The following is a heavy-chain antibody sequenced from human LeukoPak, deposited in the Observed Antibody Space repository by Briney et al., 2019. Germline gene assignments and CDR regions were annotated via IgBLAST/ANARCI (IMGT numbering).Heavy chain of an antibody. V-gene: IGHV4-4*02. CDR1: GGSISSSNW. CDR2: IYHRGST. D-gene: IGHD3-3*01. Sequence: TSETLSLTCAVSGGSISSSNWWSWVRQPPGKGLEWIGEIYHRGSTNYNPSLKSRVTISVDKSKNQFSLKLSSVTAADTAVYYCARARSGYYTYFDYWGQGTLVTVSS. CDR3: ARARSGYYTYFDY. J-gene: IGHJ4*02.